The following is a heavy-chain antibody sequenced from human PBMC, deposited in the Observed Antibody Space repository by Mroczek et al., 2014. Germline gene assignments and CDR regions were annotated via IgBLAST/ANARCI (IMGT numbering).Heavy chain of an antibody. D-gene: IGHD5-18*01. Sequence: QVQLVQSGGGVVQPGRSLRLSCAASGFTFSSYGMHWVRQAPGKGLEWVAVISYDGSNKYYADSVKGRFTISRDNSKNTLYLQMNSLRAEDTAVYYCAKEGEYSYGLGFYFDYWGQGTLVTVSS. CDR2: ISYDGSNK. V-gene: IGHV3-30*18. CDR1: GFTFSSYG. CDR3: AKEGEYSYGLGFYFDY. J-gene: IGHJ4*02.